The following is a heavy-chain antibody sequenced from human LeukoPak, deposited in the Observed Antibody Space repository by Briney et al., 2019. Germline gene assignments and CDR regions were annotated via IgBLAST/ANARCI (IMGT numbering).Heavy chain of an antibody. CDR1: GITLSNYG. Sequence: GGSLRLSCAVSGITLSNYGMSWVRQAPGKGLEWVAGISGSGGRTDYADSVKGRFTISRDNSKNTPFLQMESLRAEDTAVYFCAKRGVVIRVFLVGFHKEAYYFDSWGQGALVTVSS. J-gene: IGHJ4*02. CDR2: ISGSGGRT. V-gene: IGHV3-23*01. D-gene: IGHD2-21*01. CDR3: AKRGVVIRVFLVGFHKEAYYFDS.